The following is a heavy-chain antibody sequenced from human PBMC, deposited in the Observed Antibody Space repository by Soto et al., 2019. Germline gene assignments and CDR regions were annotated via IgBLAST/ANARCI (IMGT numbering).Heavy chain of an antibody. J-gene: IGHJ6*02. D-gene: IGHD3-10*01. CDR3: ARAMVRGVILLSIYYYGMDV. V-gene: IGHV1-2*02. CDR2: INPNSGGT. Sequence: ASVKGSCKASGYTFTGYYMHWVRHPRGQGLEWMGWINPNSGGTNYAQKFQGRVTMTRDTSISTAYMELSRLRSDDTAVYYCARAMVRGVILLSIYYYGMDVWGQGTTVTVSS. CDR1: GYTFTGYY.